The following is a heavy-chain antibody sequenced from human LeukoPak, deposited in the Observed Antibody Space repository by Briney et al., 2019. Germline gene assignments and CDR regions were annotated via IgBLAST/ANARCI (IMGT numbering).Heavy chain of an antibody. CDR2: NITIFGIA. Sequence: SVKLSCKASRGTSSSYAISWVRHAPEQGLEWVGRNITIFGIATYAQTFQGRVTITADKSTSTAYMELSSLRSEDTAVYYCARDGRGYSGYDYVRYWGQGTLVTVSS. J-gene: IGHJ4*02. D-gene: IGHD5-12*01. V-gene: IGHV1-69*04. CDR3: ARDGRGYSGYDYVRY. CDR1: RGTSSSYA.